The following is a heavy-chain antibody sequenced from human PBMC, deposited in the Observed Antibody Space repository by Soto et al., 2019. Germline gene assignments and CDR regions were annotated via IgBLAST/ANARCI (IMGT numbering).Heavy chain of an antibody. J-gene: IGHJ3*02. V-gene: IGHV3-21*01. Sequence: PGGGPRLSCAASGFTFSSYSMNWVRPAPGEGLEWVSSISSSSSYIYYADSVKGRFTISRDNAKNSLYLQMNSLRAEDTAVYYCARARHSSGYYRDAFDIWGQGTMVTVSS. D-gene: IGHD3-22*01. CDR1: GFTFSSYS. CDR2: ISSSSSYI. CDR3: ARARHSSGYYRDAFDI.